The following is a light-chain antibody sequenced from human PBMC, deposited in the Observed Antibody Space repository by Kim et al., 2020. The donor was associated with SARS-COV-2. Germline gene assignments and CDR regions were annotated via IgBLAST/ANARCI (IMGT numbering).Light chain of an antibody. Sequence: IAVIQSPDSLDVSLGERATINCRSSQSVLDTSNNQIYLAWYQQKPGQPPKLLISWASIRESGVPDRISGSGSGTDFTLTISSVQAEDVALYYCQQYYNSPFAFGQGTKLEI. CDR2: WAS. CDR3: QQYYNSPFA. CDR1: QSVLDTSNNQIY. V-gene: IGKV4-1*01. J-gene: IGKJ2*01.